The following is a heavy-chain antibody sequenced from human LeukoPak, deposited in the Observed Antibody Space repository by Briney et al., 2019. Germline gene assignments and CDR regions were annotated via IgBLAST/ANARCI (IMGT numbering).Heavy chain of an antibody. Sequence: GGSLRLSCVASGFTFSNYWMLWVRQAPGKGLMWVSLISTDGKSTRYAESVKGRFTISRDNAKNALYLQMDILRVEDTALYFCVRDYQFIQEVWGQGTTVTISS. CDR1: GFTFSNYW. CDR2: ISTDGKST. D-gene: IGHD2-2*01. J-gene: IGHJ6*02. CDR3: VRDYQFIQEV. V-gene: IGHV3-74*01.